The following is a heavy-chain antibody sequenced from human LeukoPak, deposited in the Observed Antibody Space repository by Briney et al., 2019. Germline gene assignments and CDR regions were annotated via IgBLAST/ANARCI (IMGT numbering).Heavy chain of an antibody. CDR2: IYPGDSDT. J-gene: IGHJ4*02. D-gene: IGHD6-13*01. CDR1: GYSFTSYW. Sequence: GESLKISCKGSGYSFTSYWIGWVRQMPGKGLEWMGIIYPGDSDTRYSPSFQGQVTISADKSISTVYLQWSSLKASDTAMYYCATLGHIAAAGTGYFDYWGQGTLVTVSS. V-gene: IGHV5-51*01. CDR3: ATLGHIAAAGTGYFDY.